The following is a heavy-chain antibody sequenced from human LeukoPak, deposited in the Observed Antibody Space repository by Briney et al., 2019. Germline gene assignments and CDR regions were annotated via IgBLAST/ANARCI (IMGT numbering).Heavy chain of an antibody. Sequence: GASVTVSCKASGYTFTSYGISWVRQAPGQGLEWMGWISAYNGNTNYAQKLQGRVTMTTDTSTSTAYMELRSLRSDDTAVYYCARQGAAGTWYYYYYYMDVWGKGTTVTVSS. D-gene: IGHD6-13*01. CDR2: ISAYNGNT. CDR3: ARQGAAGTWYYYYYYMDV. CDR1: GYTFTSYG. J-gene: IGHJ6*03. V-gene: IGHV1-18*01.